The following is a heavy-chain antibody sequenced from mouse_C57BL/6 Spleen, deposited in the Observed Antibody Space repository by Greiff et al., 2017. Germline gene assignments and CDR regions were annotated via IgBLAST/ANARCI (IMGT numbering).Heavy chain of an antibody. D-gene: IGHD1-1*01. Sequence: EVQGVESGGGLVKPGGSLKLSCAASGFTFSSYAMSWVRQTPEKRLEWVATISDGGSYTYYPDNVKGRFTISRDNAKNNLYLQMSHLKSEDTAMYYCARSLITTVVATSCDYWGQGTTLTVSS. V-gene: IGHV5-4*01. CDR3: ARSLITTVVATSCDY. J-gene: IGHJ2*01. CDR1: GFTFSSYA. CDR2: ISDGGSYT.